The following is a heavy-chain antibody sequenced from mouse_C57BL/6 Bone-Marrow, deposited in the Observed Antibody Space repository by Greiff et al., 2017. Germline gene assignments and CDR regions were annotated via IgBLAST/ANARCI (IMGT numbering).Heavy chain of an antibody. CDR2: IYPGSGNT. CDR1: GYSFTSYY. V-gene: IGHV1-66*01. D-gene: IGHD2-1*01. Sequence: QVQLKESGPELVKPGSSVKISCKASGYSFTSYYIHWVKQRPGQGLEWIGWIYPGSGNTKYNEKFKGKATLTADTSSSTAYMQLSSLTSEDSAVYYCARGLIYYGNYGAMDYWGQGTLVTVSS. CDR3: ARGLIYYGNYGAMDY. J-gene: IGHJ4*01.